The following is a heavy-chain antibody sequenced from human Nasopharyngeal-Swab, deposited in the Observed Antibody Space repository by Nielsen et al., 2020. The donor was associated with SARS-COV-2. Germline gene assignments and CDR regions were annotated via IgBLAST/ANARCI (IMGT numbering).Heavy chain of an antibody. J-gene: IGHJ6*02. Sequence: SETLSLTCTVSGGSISSSSYYWGWIRQPPGKGLERIGSIYYSGSTYYKPSLKSRVTISVDTSKNQFSLKLSSVTAADTAVYYCATPRYYYGSGSYGGMDVWGQGTTVTVSS. CDR1: GGSISSSSYY. CDR2: IYYSGST. CDR3: ATPRYYYGSGSYGGMDV. V-gene: IGHV4-39*01. D-gene: IGHD3-10*01.